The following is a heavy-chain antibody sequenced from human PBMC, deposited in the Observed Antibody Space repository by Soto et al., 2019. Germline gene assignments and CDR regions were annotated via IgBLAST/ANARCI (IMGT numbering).Heavy chain of an antibody. CDR2: IYPGDSDA. CDR1: GDSFTTYW. J-gene: IGHJ2*01. V-gene: IGHV5-51*01. Sequence: GGALKISFSGSGDSFTTYWIARVRQMPGRGVEWMGIIYPGDSDARYSRSFQGQVTISADKSISTAYLQWSSLKASDNAMYYCARRGGERRALDYWYFDLWGRGTLVTVSS. D-gene: IGHD2-21*01. CDR3: ARRGGERRALDYWYFDL.